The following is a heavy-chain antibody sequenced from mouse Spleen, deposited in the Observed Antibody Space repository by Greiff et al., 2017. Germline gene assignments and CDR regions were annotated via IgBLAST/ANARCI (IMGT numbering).Heavy chain of an antibody. V-gene: IGHV1-82*01. D-gene: IGHD2-13*01. CDR1: GYAFSSSW. CDR2: IYPGDGDT. J-gene: IGHJ2*01. Sequence: VKLVESGPELVKPGASVKISCKASGYAFSSSWMNWVKQRPGKGLEWIGRIYPGDGDTNYNGKFKGKATLTADKSSSTAYMQLSSLTSEDSAVYFCARWGTYGGYVPYFDYWGQGTTLTVSS. CDR3: ARWGTYGGYVPYFDY.